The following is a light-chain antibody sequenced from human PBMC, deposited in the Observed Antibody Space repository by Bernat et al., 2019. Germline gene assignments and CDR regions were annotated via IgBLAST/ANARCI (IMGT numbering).Light chain of an antibody. J-gene: IGLJ3*02. CDR3: CSRAGRDTFWL. CDR2: EGT. CDR1: SSAVGAYDY. V-gene: IGLV2-23*01. Sequence: ARAQRGAGSGSPGGSVTSSCAGSSSAVGAYDYGSWCRHHPGKAPKLLVYEGTKRPSGVSNRFAGSKSGNTASLTISGLQAEDEADYFCCSRAGRDTFWLFGGGTKVTVL.